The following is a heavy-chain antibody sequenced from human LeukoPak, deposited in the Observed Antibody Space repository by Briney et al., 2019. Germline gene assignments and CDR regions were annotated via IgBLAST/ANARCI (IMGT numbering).Heavy chain of an antibody. D-gene: IGHD3-16*01. J-gene: IGHJ4*02. CDR2: IYSSDNT. V-gene: IGHV3-66*02. Sequence: GSLRLSCAASGFTVSGNYMSWVRQAPGKGLEWVSVIYSSDNTYYIDSVKGRFTISRDNSKNTLYLQMNSLRAEDTAVYYCAGRRVLDASFDYWGQGTLVTVSS. CDR1: GFTVSGNY. CDR3: AGRRVLDASFDY.